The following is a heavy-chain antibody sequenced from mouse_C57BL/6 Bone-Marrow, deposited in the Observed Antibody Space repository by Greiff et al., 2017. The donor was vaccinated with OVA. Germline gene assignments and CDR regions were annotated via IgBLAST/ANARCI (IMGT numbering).Heavy chain of an antibody. CDR1: GYTFTDYE. Sequence: VQLVESGAELVRPGASVTLSCKASGYTFTDYEMHWVKQTPVHGLEWIGAIDPETGGTAYNQKFKGKAILTADKSSSTAYMELRSLTSEDSAVYYCTRGGYYGTSFAYWGQGTLVTVSA. CDR2: IDPETGGT. CDR3: TRGGYYGTSFAY. D-gene: IGHD1-1*01. J-gene: IGHJ3*01. V-gene: IGHV1-15*01.